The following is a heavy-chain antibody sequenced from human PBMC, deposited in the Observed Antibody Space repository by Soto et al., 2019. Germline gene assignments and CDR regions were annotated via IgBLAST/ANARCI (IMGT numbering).Heavy chain of an antibody. Sequence: SVKVSCKDSGGTLSSYAITWVRLAPGQGLEWMGGIITIFNIPDYAQKFQGRVSITGDKATSTAYMELSILGPVDTAIYYCAKAWGYGQGRRNHSYGMDVWGGGTTVTVSS. CDR1: GGTLSSYA. V-gene: IGHV1-69*10. J-gene: IGHJ6*01. D-gene: IGHD2-15*01. CDR2: IITIFNIP. CDR3: AKAWGYGQGRRNHSYGMDV.